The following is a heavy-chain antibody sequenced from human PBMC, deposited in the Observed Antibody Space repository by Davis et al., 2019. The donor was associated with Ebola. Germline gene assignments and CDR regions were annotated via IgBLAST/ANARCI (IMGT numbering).Heavy chain of an antibody. Sequence: GESLKISCQGSGYSFTNYWIGWVRQMPGKGLEWMGIIYPGDSDTRYSPSFQGQVTISADKSISTAYLQWSSLKASDTAMYYCARRDFAAAGIGDYYGMDVWGQGTTVTVSS. CDR1: GYSFTNYW. J-gene: IGHJ6*02. CDR3: ARRDFAAAGIGDYYGMDV. D-gene: IGHD6-13*01. CDR2: IYPGDSDT. V-gene: IGHV5-51*01.